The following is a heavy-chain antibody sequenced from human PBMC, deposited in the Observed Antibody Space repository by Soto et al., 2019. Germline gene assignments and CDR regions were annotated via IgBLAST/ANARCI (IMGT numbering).Heavy chain of an antibody. V-gene: IGHV4-38-2*02. CDR3: ARVLSSGYGSYYFDY. Sequence: SETLSLTCSVSGYLISSGYYWGWVRQTPGKGLEWLGSIDYGGKTYKNPSLKSRVSASVDLSQNQFPLNLRSVTAADTAVYFCARVLSSGYGSYYFDYWGQGTLVTVSS. J-gene: IGHJ4*02. CDR1: GYLISSGYY. D-gene: IGHD3-22*01. CDR2: IDYGGKT.